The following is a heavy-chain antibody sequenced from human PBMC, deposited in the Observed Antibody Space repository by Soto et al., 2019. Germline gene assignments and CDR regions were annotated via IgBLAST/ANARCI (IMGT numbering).Heavy chain of an antibody. CDR1: GYTFSTYY. V-gene: IGHV1-46*03. Sequence: APVKVSCKPSGYTFSTYYLHWLRQAPGQALEWMGVIHPSGGGTTYAQKFLGRVTVTRDTSTTTVFMELSSLRSDDTAVYYCARGGHIAVVTASFDYWGQGTLVTVSS. CDR2: IHPSGGGT. J-gene: IGHJ4*02. CDR3: ARGGHIAVVTASFDY. D-gene: IGHD2-21*02.